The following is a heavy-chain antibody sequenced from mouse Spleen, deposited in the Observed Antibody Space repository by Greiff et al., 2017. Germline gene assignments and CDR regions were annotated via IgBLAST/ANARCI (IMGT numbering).Heavy chain of an antibody. V-gene: IGHV3-6*02. J-gene: IGHJ4*01. CDR1: GYSITSGYY. CDR3: AITPYYYAMDY. Sequence: EVQLQQSGPGLVKPSQSLSLTCSVTGYSITSGYYWNWIRQFPGNKLEWMGYISYDGSNNYNPSLKNRISITRDTSKNQFFLKLNSVTTEDTATYYCAITPYYYAMDYWGQGTSVTVSS. CDR2: ISYDGSN.